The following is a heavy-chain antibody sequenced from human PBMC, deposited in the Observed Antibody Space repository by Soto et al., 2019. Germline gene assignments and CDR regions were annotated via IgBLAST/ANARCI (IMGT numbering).Heavy chain of an antibody. J-gene: IGHJ6*04. D-gene: IGHD7-27*01. CDR1: GYPFPTYF. CDR2: TTPSSGTT. V-gene: IGHV1-46*01. CDR3: AINFTHLGGLDV. Sequence: QVQLDQSGTEVKEPGASVRISCKASGYPFPTYFIHWVRQAPGQGLRWMGVTTPSSGTTAYAQKFQSRVPFTRQQATIAVALDLSRLRCAARALNYGAINFTHLGGLDVRAKVTPASASS.